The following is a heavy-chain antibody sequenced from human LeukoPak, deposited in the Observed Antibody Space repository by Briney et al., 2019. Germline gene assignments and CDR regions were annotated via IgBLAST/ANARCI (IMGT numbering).Heavy chain of an antibody. J-gene: IGHJ4*02. V-gene: IGHV3-21*01. CDR3: ARDRGGWPDY. Sequence: PGGSLRLSCAVSGFTVSRYSMNWVRQAPGKGLEWVSSISSSSRYIYYADSVKGRFTISRDNAKNSLYLQLNSLRPEDTGLYYCARDRGGWPDYWGKGTLVTVS. CDR1: GFTVSRYS. CDR2: ISSSSRYI. D-gene: IGHD6-19*01.